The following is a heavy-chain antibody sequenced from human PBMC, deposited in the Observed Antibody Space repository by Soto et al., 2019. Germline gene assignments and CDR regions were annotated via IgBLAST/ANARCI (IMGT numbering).Heavy chain of an antibody. Sequence: QVQLVQSGAEMRKPGASVMVSCKASGYTFTSYAMNWVRQAPGQRLEWMGWINGGNGDTKYSQRFQDRVTITRDTSANTVYMELSSLTSEDTAIYYCARDKPFSAGYWGQGTLVT. CDR1: GYTFTSYA. V-gene: IGHV1-3*01. CDR2: INGGNGDT. D-gene: IGHD3-3*02. CDR3: ARDKPFSAGY. J-gene: IGHJ4*02.